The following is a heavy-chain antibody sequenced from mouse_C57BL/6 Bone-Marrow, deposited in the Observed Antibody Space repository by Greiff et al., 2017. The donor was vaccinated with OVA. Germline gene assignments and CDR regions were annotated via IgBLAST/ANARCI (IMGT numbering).Heavy chain of an antibody. CDR2: IHPNSGST. CDR1: GYTFTSYW. CDR3: ASFYSGYLYAMDY. Sequence: QVQLQQPGAELVKPGASVKLSCKASGYTFTSYWMHWVKQRPGQGLEWIGMIHPNSGSTNYNEKFKSKATLTVDKSSSTAYMQLSSLTSEDSAVYYCASFYSGYLYAMDYWGQGASVTVSS. D-gene: IGHD2-2*01. V-gene: IGHV1-64*01. J-gene: IGHJ4*01.